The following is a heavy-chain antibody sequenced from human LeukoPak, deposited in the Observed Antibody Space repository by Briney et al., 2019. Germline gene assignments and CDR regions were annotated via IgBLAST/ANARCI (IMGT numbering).Heavy chain of an antibody. CDR2: INPSGGST. CDR1: GYTFTSYF. Sequence: ASVKVSCKASGYTFTSYFVHWVRQAPGQGLEWMGIINPSGGSTSYAQKFQGRVTMTRDTSTSTVYMELSRLRSEDTAVYYCARSEGYYGSGSYSDYWGQGTLATVSS. V-gene: IGHV1-46*01. J-gene: IGHJ4*02. CDR3: ARSEGYYGSGSYSDY. D-gene: IGHD3-10*01.